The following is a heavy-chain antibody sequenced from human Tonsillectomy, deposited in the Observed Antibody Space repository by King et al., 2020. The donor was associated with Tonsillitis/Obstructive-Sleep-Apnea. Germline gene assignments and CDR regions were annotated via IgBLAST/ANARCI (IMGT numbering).Heavy chain of an antibody. CDR1: GGSFSGYY. J-gene: IGHJ3*02. CDR2: INHSGST. V-gene: IGHV4-34*01. D-gene: IGHD2-2*02. CDR3: ARDPIGLEPAAIPSAFDI. Sequence: VQLQQWGAGLLKPSETLSLTCAVYGGSFSGYYWSWVRQPPGKGLEWIGEINHSGSTNYNPSLKSRVTISLDSSNSQLSLKLSSVTAADTAVYYCARDPIGLEPAAIPSAFDIWGQGTMVPVSS.